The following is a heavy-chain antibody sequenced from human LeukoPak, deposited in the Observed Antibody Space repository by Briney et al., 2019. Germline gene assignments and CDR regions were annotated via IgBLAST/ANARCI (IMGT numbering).Heavy chain of an antibody. Sequence: SVKVSCKASGGTFSSYTISWVRQAPGQGLEWMGRIIPILGIANYAQKFQGRVTITADKSTSTAYMELSSLRSEDTAVYYCARDNVGEVVVFDYWGQGTLVTVSS. D-gene: IGHD2-15*01. J-gene: IGHJ4*02. CDR2: IIPILGIA. CDR3: ARDNVGEVVVFDY. V-gene: IGHV1-69*04. CDR1: GGTFSSYT.